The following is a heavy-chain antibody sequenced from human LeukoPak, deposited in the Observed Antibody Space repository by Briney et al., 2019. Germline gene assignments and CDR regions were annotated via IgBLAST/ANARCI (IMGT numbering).Heavy chain of an antibody. CDR3: ARDEMVRGVIITRRFDY. CDR2: INPNSGGT. CDR1: GYTFTGYY. Sequence: GASVKVSCKASGYTFTGYYMHWVRQAPGQGLEWMGWINPNSGGTNYAQKFQGWVTMTRDTSISTAYMELSRLRSDDTAVYYCARDEMVRGVIITRRFDYWGQGTLVTVSS. V-gene: IGHV1-2*04. J-gene: IGHJ4*02. D-gene: IGHD3-10*01.